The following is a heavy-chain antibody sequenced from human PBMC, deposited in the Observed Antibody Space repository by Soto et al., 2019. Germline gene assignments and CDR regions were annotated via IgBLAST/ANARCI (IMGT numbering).Heavy chain of an antibody. CDR3: AIGGRNDWQVVFEI. CDR1: GGSFSTYY. CDR2: INHSGSN. D-gene: IGHD3-9*01. V-gene: IGHV4-34*01. J-gene: IGHJ3*02. Sequence: SKTLSLTCVVSGGSFSTYYYNWIRQSPGKGLEWIGEINHSGSNNYSPSLKSRVTMSLDTSKNQFSLKLTSVTAADTAVYYCAIGGRNDWQVVFEIWGQGTMVT.